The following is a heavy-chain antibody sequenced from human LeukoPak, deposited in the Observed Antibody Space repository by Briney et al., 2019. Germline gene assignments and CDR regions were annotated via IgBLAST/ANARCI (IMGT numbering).Heavy chain of an antibody. CDR2: ISWNSGSI. CDR3: WVPATAGEADY. D-gene: IGHD2-2*01. Sequence: GGSLRLSCAASGFTFDDYAMHWVRQAPGKGLEWVSGISWNSGSIGYADSVKGRFTISRDNARNTLYLQMNSLRPEDTAVYFCWVPATAGEADYWGQGALVTVSS. CDR1: GFTFDDYA. V-gene: IGHV3-9*01. J-gene: IGHJ4*02.